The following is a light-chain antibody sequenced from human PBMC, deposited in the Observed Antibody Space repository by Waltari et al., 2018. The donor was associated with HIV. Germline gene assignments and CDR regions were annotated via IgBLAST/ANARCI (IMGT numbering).Light chain of an antibody. CDR1: QSVLYNSNSKNY. CDR2: WAS. CDR3: HQYYTTPWA. Sequence: DIVLTQSPDSLAVSLGERATINCKASQSVLYNSNSKNYLSWYQQRPGQPPKLLIYWASTRESGVPDRFSGSASGTDFTLTISGLLAEDVAVYYCHQYYTTPWAFGQGTKVEIK. J-gene: IGKJ1*01. V-gene: IGKV4-1*01.